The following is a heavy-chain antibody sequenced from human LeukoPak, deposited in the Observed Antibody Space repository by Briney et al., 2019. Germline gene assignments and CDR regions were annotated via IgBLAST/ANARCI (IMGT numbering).Heavy chain of an antibody. D-gene: IGHD6-19*01. CDR2: INHSGNT. CDR3: ARPFLRFSSGWPFDY. CDR1: GGTFSGYY. J-gene: IGHJ4*02. V-gene: IGHV4-34*01. Sequence: PSETLSLTCAVYGGTFSGYYWSWIRQPPGKGLEWIGEINHSGNTNYNPSPTSRVTISINTYKNQFPLKLSSVTAADTAIYYCARPFLRFSSGWPFDYWGQGILVPV.